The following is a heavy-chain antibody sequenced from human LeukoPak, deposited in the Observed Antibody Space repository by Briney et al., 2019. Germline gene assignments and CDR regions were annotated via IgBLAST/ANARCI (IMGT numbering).Heavy chain of an antibody. CDR3: ARGYYYGLDV. V-gene: IGHV3-7*01. J-gene: IGHJ6*04. Sequence: PGGSLRLSCAASGFTFSSYWMSWVRQAPGKGLEWVANIKQDGSEKYYVDSVKGRFTISRDNAKNSLFLQMNSLSVEDTAVYYCARGYYYGLDVWGKGTTVTVSS. CDR1: GFTFSSYW. D-gene: IGHD1-14*01. CDR2: IKQDGSEK.